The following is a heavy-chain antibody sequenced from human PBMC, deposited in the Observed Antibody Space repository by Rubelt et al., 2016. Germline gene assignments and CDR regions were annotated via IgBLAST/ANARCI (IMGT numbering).Heavy chain of an antibody. CDR3: ARRQQLGPFDY. Sequence: QVQLVQSGAEVKKPGSSVMVSCKASGGTFRSYAISWVRQAPGHGLEWMGVIIPIFGTATYAQKFQGRVTIIADESTSKSYMELSSLRSEDTAVYYCARRQQLGPFDYWGQGTLVTVSS. V-gene: IGHV1-69*01. J-gene: IGHJ4*02. CDR2: IIPIFGTA. D-gene: IGHD6-13*01. CDR1: GGTFRSYA.